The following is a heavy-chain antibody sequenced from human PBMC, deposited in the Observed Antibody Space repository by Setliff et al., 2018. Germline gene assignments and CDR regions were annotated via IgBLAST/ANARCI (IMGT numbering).Heavy chain of an antibody. D-gene: IGHD3-3*01. J-gene: IGHJ4*02. CDR2: VYPGDSDT. CDR1: GYSFTSYW. V-gene: IGHV5-51*01. CDR3: ARQLEFWSGYPLD. Sequence: LGESLKISCKGSGYSFTSYWIGWVRQMPGKGLEWMGIVYPGDSDTRYSPSFQGQVTISADKSISTAYLQWSSLKASDTAMYYCARQLEFWSGYPLDWGQGTLVTVSS.